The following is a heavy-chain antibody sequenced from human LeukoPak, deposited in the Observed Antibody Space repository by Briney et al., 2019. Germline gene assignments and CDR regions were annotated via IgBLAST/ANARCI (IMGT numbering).Heavy chain of an antibody. CDR1: GFTFSSYA. Sequence: GGSLRLSCAASGFTFSSYAMHWVRQAPGKGLEWVAVISYNGSNKYYADSVKGRFTISRDNSKNTLYLQMNSLRAEDTAVYYCATCDRHYSSSTTLDYWRRGTLVTVSS. V-gene: IGHV3-30-3*01. D-gene: IGHD6-6*01. J-gene: IGHJ4*02. CDR2: ISYNGSNK. CDR3: ATCDRHYSSSTTLDY.